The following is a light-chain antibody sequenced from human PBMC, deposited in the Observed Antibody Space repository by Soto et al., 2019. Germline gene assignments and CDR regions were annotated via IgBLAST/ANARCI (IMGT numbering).Light chain of an antibody. Sequence: EIVMTQSPATLSVTAGERATLSCRASQSVSSKLAWYQQKPGQGPRLLIYGASTRATGIPARFSGSGSGTEFTLTISSLQSEDFAVHYCQHYSTWLLTFGQGTKVEIK. CDR3: QHYSTWLLT. CDR1: QSVSSK. J-gene: IGKJ1*01. CDR2: GAS. V-gene: IGKV3-15*01.